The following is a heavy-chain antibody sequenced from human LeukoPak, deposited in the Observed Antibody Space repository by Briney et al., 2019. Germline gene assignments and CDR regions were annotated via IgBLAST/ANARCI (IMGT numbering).Heavy chain of an antibody. J-gene: IGHJ4*02. CDR2: TYYRSKWYN. CDR3: AREVATISDY. CDR1: GDSVPSNSDA. V-gene: IGHV6-1*01. Sequence: PSQTLSLTCAISGDSVPSNSDAWNWIRQSPSRGLEWLGRTYYRSKWYNDYAVSVKSRITINPDTSKNQFSLQLNSVTPGDTTVYYCAREVATISDYWGRGTLVTVSS. D-gene: IGHD5-12*01.